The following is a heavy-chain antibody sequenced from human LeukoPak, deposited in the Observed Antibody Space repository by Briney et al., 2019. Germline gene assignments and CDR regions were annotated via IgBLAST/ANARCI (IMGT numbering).Heavy chain of an antibody. J-gene: IGHJ6*03. D-gene: IGHD6-19*01. CDR1: GYSFTSYW. CDR3: ARHALAVAGSNYYYHMDV. CDR2: IYPGDSDT. Sequence: GESLKISCKGSGYSFTSYWIGWVRQMPGKGLEWMGIIYPGDSDTRYSPSFQGQVTISADKSISTAYLQWSSLKASDTAMYYCARHALAVAGSNYYYHMDVWGKGTTVTVSS. V-gene: IGHV5-51*01.